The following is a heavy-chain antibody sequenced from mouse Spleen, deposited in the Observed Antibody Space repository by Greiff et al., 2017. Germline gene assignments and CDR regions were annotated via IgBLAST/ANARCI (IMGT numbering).Heavy chain of an antibody. Sequence: EVQLQQSGAELVRPGASVKLSCTASGFNIKDDYMHWVKQRPEQGLEWIGWIDPENGDTEYASKFQGKATITADTSSNTAYLQLSSLTSEDTAVYYCTGAYYGNPTAMDYWGQGTSVTVSS. V-gene: IGHV14-4*01. J-gene: IGHJ4*01. CDR2: IDPENGDT. CDR1: GFNIKDDY. CDR3: TGAYYGNPTAMDY. D-gene: IGHD2-10*01.